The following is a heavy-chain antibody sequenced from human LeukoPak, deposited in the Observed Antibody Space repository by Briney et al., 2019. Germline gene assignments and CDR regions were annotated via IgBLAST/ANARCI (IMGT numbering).Heavy chain of an antibody. CDR3: AAYYDSSGYSRPPINY. Sequence: PGGSLRLSCAASGFTFNNYAMIWVRQAPGKGLEWLSSISSSGGNTNYADSVKGRFTISRDNSKNTLYLEMNRLRVEDTATYYCAAYYDSSGYSRPPINYWGKGPLLTVSS. V-gene: IGHV3-23*01. CDR2: ISSSGGNT. D-gene: IGHD3-22*01. CDR1: GFTFNNYA. J-gene: IGHJ4*02.